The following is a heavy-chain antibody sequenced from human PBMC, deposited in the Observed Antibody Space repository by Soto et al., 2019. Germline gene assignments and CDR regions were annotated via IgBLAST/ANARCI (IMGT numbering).Heavy chain of an antibody. CDR2: MNPNSGNT. J-gene: IGHJ6*03. Sequence: ASVKVSCKASGYTFTSYDINWVRQATGQGLEWMGWMNPNSGNTGYAQKFQGRVTMTRNTSISTAYMELSSLRSEDTAVYYCARLDVVPAATSYYYYYYYMDVWGKGTTVTVSS. D-gene: IGHD2-2*01. CDR1: GYTFTSYD. CDR3: ARLDVVPAATSYYYYYYYMDV. V-gene: IGHV1-8*01.